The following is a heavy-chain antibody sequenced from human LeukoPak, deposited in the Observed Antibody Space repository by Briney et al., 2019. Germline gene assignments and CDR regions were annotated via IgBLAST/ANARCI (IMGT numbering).Heavy chain of an antibody. V-gene: IGHV4-59*12. D-gene: IGHD3-3*01. CDR2: IYYSGST. J-gene: IGHJ5*02. CDR3: ARTYYDFWSGYSPNWFDP. CDR1: GGSISSYY. Sequence: SETLSLTCTVSGGSISSYYWSWLRQPPGKGLEWIGYIYYSGSTNYNPSLKSRVTISVDTSKNQFSLRLSSVTAADTAVYYCARTYYDFWSGYSPNWFDPWGQGTLVTVSS.